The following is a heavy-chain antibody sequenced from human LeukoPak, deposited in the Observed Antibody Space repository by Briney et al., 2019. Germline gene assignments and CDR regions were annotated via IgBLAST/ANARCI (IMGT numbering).Heavy chain of an antibody. V-gene: IGHV1-2*02. D-gene: IGHD3-22*01. CDR1: GYTFTGYY. CDR2: INPNSGGT. J-gene: IGHJ3*02. Sequence: GASVKVSCKASGYTFTGYYMHWVRQAPGQGLEWMGWINPNSGGTNYAQKFQGRVTMTRDTSISTAYMELSRLRSDDTAVYYCARDGRYYYDSSGYYHDAFDIWGQGTMVTVSS. CDR3: ARDGRYYYDSSGYYHDAFDI.